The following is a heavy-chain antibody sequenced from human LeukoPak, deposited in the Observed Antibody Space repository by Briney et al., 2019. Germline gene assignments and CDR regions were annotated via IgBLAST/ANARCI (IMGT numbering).Heavy chain of an antibody. Sequence: PGGSLRLSCAASRLTFTYWMSWVRQAPGKGLEWVANIKQDGGEKYYVDSVKGRFTIFRDNAKTSLYLQMNSLRAEDTAVYYCASSFSDDFWSGHFWGQGTLVTVSS. V-gene: IGHV3-7*01. D-gene: IGHD3-3*01. CDR2: IKQDGGEK. CDR1: RLTFTYW. J-gene: IGHJ4*02. CDR3: ASSFSDDFWSGHF.